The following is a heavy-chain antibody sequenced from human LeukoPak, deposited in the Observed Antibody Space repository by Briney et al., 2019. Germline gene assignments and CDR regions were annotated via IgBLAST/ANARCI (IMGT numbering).Heavy chain of an antibody. J-gene: IGHJ5*02. CDR1: GFTFSSYE. D-gene: IGHD2-15*01. CDR2: ISSTTNIR. V-gene: IGHV3-48*03. CDR3: TRDVGFRFDP. Sequence: GGSLRLSCAASGFTFSSYEMNWVRQAPGKGLEWVSYISSTTNIRYYADSVKGRFTISRDNAKNSLYLQMHSLRAEDTALYYCTRDVGFRFDPWGQGTLVTVSP.